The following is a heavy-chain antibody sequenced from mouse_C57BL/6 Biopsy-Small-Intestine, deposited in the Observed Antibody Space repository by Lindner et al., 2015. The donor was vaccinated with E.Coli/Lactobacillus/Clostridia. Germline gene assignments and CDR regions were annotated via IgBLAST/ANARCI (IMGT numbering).Heavy chain of an antibody. D-gene: IGHD2-3*01. CDR3: ASDGYYRVAY. CDR2: INPYNGGT. CDR1: GYTFTDYY. V-gene: IGHV1-19*01. Sequence: VQLQESGPVLVKPGASVKMSCKASGYTFTDYYMNWVKQSHGKSLEWIGVINPYNGGTSYNQKFKGKATLTVDKSSSTAYMELNSLTSEDSAVYYCASDGYYRVAYWGQGTLVTVSA. J-gene: IGHJ3*01.